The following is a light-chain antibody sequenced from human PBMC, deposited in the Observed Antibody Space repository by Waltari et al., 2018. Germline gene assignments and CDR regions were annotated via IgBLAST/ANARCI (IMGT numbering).Light chain of an antibody. CDR1: SGHRYHA. Sequence: QLVLTQSPSASASLGASVKLTCILDSGHRYHAIAWHQQHPREAPKLMICEVIKRPSGVSNRFSGSKSGNTASLTISGLQAEDEADYYCCSYAGSGTYVFGAGTKVTVL. CDR3: CSYAGSGTYV. J-gene: IGLJ1*01. V-gene: IGLV2-23*02. CDR2: EVI.